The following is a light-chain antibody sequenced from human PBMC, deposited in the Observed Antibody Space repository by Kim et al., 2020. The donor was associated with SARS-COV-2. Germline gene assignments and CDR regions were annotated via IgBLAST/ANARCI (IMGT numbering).Light chain of an antibody. J-gene: IGKJ2*01. CDR2: AAS. V-gene: IGKV3-20*01. CDR3: QQYGTPYT. Sequence: NVLTQSPGTLSLSPGERATLSCRASQSISSSHLAWYQQKPGQAPRLLIYAASSRATGVPDRFSGSGSGTDFTLTISRLEPEDFAVYYCQQYGTPYTFGQGTKLEI. CDR1: QSISSSH.